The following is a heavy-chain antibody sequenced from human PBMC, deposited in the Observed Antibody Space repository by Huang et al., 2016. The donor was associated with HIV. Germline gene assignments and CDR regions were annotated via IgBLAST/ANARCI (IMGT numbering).Heavy chain of an antibody. J-gene: IGHJ6*03. Sequence: QLLLQESGPGLVKPSEALALTCAVSGGSIRSSDYHWGWIRQPPGKGLEWIGSIYCKGITHYSSSLKSRVTIAVDTSKNLFFLNLTSMTAADTAVYYCARHREGPVAYYSGWGSHLNYMDVWGRGRTVVVSS. D-gene: IGHD3-10*01. V-gene: IGHV4-39*01. CDR3: ARHREGPVAYYSGWGSHLNYMDV. CDR1: GGSIRSSDYH. CDR2: IYCKGIT.